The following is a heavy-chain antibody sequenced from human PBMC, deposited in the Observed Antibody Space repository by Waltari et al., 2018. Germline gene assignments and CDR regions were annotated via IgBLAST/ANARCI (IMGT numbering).Heavy chain of an antibody. D-gene: IGHD3-3*01. CDR1: GFTFSSYA. CDR2: ISGSGGST. V-gene: IGHV3-23*01. J-gene: IGHJ4*02. Sequence: EVQLLESGGGLVQPGGSLSLSCAASGFTFSSYAMSWVRHAPGKGLEWVSAISGSGGSTYYASSVKGRFTISRDNSKNTLYLQMNSLRAEDTAVYYCAKDKRFLEWLLPGGYFDYWGQGTLVTVSS. CDR3: AKDKRFLEWLLPGGYFDY.